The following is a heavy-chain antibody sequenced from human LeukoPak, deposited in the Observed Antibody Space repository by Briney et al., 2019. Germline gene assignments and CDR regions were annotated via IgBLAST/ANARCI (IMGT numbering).Heavy chain of an antibody. Sequence: GGSLRLSCAASGFTFSSYAMSWVRQAPGKGLVWVSRINSDGSSTGYADSVKGRFTISRDNARNTLYLQMNSLRAEDTAVYYCARDLDGSESYNWFDPWGQGTLVTVSS. CDR3: ARDLDGSESYNWFDP. J-gene: IGHJ5*02. CDR2: INSDGSST. D-gene: IGHD3-10*01. CDR1: GFTFSSYA. V-gene: IGHV3-74*01.